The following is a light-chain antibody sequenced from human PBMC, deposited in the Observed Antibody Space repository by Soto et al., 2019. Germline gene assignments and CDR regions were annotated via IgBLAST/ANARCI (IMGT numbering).Light chain of an antibody. Sequence: QSVLTQPASVSGSPGQSITISCTGTSSDVGGYNHVSWYQHHPGKAPKRIIYEVTKRPSGVSNRFSGSKSGDTASRTISGLQAEDEADYYCSSHTASTTRIFGTGTKLTVL. CDR2: EVT. CDR1: SSDVGGYNH. V-gene: IGLV2-14*01. CDR3: SSHTASTTRI. J-gene: IGLJ1*01.